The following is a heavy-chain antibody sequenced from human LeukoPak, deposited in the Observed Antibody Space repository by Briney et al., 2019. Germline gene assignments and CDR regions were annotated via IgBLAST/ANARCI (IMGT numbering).Heavy chain of an antibody. CDR2: IIPILGIA. J-gene: IGHJ5*02. V-gene: IGHV1-69*04. CDR1: GGTFSSYA. Sequence: SVKVSCKASGGTFSSYAISWVRQVPGQGLEWMGRIIPILGIANYAQKFQGRVTITADKSTSTAYMELSSLRSEDTAVYYCASKGSRRFDPWGQGTLVTVSS. D-gene: IGHD6-13*01. CDR3: ASKGSRRFDP.